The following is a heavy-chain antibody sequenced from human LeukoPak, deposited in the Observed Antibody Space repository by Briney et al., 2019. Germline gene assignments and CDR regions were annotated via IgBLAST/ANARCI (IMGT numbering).Heavy chain of an antibody. J-gene: IGHJ3*02. D-gene: IGHD5-18*01. CDR1: GFTFSSYG. Sequence: GGSLRLSCAASGFTFSSYGMSWVRQAPGKGLEWVSSISGSGGTTYYADSVKGRFTISRDNSKNTLYLQMNSLRADDTAVYSCAKDPPTVMANAFHIWGRGTMVTVS. CDR3: AKDPPTVMANAFHI. V-gene: IGHV3-23*01. CDR2: ISGSGGTT.